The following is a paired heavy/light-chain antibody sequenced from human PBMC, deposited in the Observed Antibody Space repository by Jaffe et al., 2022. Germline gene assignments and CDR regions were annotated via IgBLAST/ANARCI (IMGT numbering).Light chain of an antibody. V-gene: IGKV3-11*01. CDR3: QQRSNWPLTT. CDR1: QSVSSY. CDR2: DAS. J-gene: IGKJ2*01. Sequence: EIVLTQSPATLSLSPGERATLSCRASQSVSSYLAWYQQKPGQAPRLLIYDASNRATGIPARFSGSGSGTDFTLTISSLEPEDFAVYYCQQRSNWPLTTFGQGTKLEIK.
Heavy chain of an antibody. CDR3: ARLYGDIVVVVAATRRSGFDY. V-gene: IGHV4-39*01. D-gene: IGHD2-15*01. Sequence: QLQLQESGPGLVKPSETLSLTCTVSGGSISSSSYYWGWIRQPPGKGLEWIGSIYYSGSTYYNPSLKSRVTISVDTSKNQFSLKLSSVTAADTAVYYCARLYGDIVVVVAATRRSGFDYWGQGTLVTVSS. CDR1: GGSISSSSYY. J-gene: IGHJ4*02. CDR2: IYYSGST.